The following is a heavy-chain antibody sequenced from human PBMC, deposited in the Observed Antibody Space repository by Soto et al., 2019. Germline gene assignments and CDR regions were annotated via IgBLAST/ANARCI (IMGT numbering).Heavy chain of an antibody. Sequence: SETLSLTCAVYGGSFSGYYWSWIRQTPGQGLEWIGDIDHSGTTNYNPSLKSRVTISEDMSGNQFSLRLNSVTAADTAVYYCTRGLTTATTVRFFDYWGQGTLVTVSS. CDR2: IDHSGTT. CDR1: GGSFSGYY. V-gene: IGHV4-34*01. CDR3: TRGLTTATTVRFFDY. D-gene: IGHD4-17*01. J-gene: IGHJ4*02.